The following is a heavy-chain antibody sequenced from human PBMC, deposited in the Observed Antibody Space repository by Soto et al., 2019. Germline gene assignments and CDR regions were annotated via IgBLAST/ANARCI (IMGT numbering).Heavy chain of an antibody. CDR2: IYYSGST. Sequence: PSETLSLTCTVSGGSISSSSYYWGWIRQPPGKGLEWIGSIYYSGSTYYNPSLKSRVTISVDTSKNQFSLKLSSVTAADTAVYYCASPYGSGSYYKAEYFKHWGQGTLVTVSS. CDR1: GGSISSSSYY. CDR3: ASPYGSGSYYKAEYFKH. J-gene: IGHJ1*01. D-gene: IGHD3-10*01. V-gene: IGHV4-39*01.